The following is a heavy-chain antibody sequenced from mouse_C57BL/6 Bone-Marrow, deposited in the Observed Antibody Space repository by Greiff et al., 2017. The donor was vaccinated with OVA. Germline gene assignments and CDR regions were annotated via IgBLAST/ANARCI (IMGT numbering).Heavy chain of an antibody. CDR3: TREERDYGRLAY. V-gene: IGHV1-15*01. D-gene: IGHD2-4*01. J-gene: IGHJ3*01. CDR1: GYTFTDYE. CDR2: IDPETGGT. Sequence: QVQLKQSGAELVRPGASVTLSCKASGYTFTDYEMHWVKQTPVHGLEWIGAIDPETGGTAYNQKFKGKAILTADKSSSTAFMELRSLTSEDSAVYYCTREERDYGRLAYWGQGTLVTVSA.